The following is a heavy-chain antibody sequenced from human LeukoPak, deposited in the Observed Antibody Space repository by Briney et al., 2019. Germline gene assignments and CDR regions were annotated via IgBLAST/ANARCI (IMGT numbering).Heavy chain of an antibody. D-gene: IGHD4-17*01. J-gene: IGHJ3*02. CDR2: ISSSGSTI. V-gene: IGHV3-48*03. Sequence: GGSLRLSCAASGFTFSSYEMNWVRQAPGKGLEWVSYISSSGSTIYYADSVKGRFTISRDNAKNPLYLQMNSLRAEDTAVYYCARATQDYGDYGGAFDIWGQGTMVTVSS. CDR3: ARATQDYGDYGGAFDI. CDR1: GFTFSSYE.